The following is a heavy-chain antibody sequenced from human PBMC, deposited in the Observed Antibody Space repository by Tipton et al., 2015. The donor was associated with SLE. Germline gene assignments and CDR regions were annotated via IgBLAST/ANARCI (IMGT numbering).Heavy chain of an antibody. Sequence: LRLSCAVYGGSFSDYYWSWIRQPPGKGLEWIGEINHSGSTKYKPSLKSRVTISVDTSKNQFSLKLRSVTAADTAVYYCASGQNWFDLWGRGTLVTVSS. CDR1: GGSFSDYY. D-gene: IGHD1-1*01. V-gene: IGHV4-34*01. J-gene: IGHJ2*01. CDR2: INHSGST. CDR3: ASGQNWFDL.